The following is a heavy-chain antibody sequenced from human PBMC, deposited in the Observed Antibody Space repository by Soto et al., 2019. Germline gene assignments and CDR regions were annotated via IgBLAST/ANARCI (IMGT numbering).Heavy chain of an antibody. Sequence: EVQLLESGRGLVHPGGSLRLSCAASGFTFSIYAMSWVRQAPGKGLEWVSGITGSGGSTYYADSVKGRFTISRDNSKNTLYLQMNSLRAEDTAVYYCAKGRSGGSGSLDYWGQGTLVTVSS. J-gene: IGHJ4*02. CDR3: AKGRSGGSGSLDY. CDR2: ITGSGGST. V-gene: IGHV3-23*01. D-gene: IGHD3-10*01. CDR1: GFTFSIYA.